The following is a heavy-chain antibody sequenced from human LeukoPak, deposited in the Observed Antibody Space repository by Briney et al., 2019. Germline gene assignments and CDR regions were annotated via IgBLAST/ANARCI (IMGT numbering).Heavy chain of an antibody. Sequence: GGSLRLSCAASGFTFSSYEMNWVRQAPGKGLEWVSSISSSSSYIYYADSVKGRFTISRDNAKNSLYLQMNSLRAEDTAVYYCARGEYSSSWIYDYWGQGTLVTVSS. D-gene: IGHD6-13*01. V-gene: IGHV3-21*01. J-gene: IGHJ4*02. CDR1: GFTFSSYE. CDR2: ISSSSSYI. CDR3: ARGEYSSSWIYDY.